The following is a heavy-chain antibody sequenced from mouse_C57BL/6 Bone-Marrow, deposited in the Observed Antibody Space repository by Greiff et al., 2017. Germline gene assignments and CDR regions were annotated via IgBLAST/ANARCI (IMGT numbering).Heavy chain of an antibody. Sequence: EVQLQESGPVLVKPGASVKMSCKASGYTFTDYYMNWVKQSHGKSLEWIGVINPYNGGTSYNQKFKGKATLTVDKSSSTAYMELNSLTSEDSAVYYCARGGDGYPFAYWGQGTLVTVSA. CDR1: GYTFTDYY. CDR3: ARGGDGYPFAY. CDR2: INPYNGGT. J-gene: IGHJ3*01. D-gene: IGHD2-3*01. V-gene: IGHV1-19*01.